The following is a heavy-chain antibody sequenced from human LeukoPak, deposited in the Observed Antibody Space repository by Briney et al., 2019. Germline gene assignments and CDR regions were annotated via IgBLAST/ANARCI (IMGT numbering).Heavy chain of an antibody. Sequence: ASVKVSCKASGYTFTSYGISWVRQAPGQGLEWMGWISAYNGNTNYAQKLQGRVTMTTDTSTSTAYMELRSLRSDDTAVYYCARAGYYYDSSGYYYASGGGYYFAYWGQGTLVTVSS. CDR3: ARAGYYYDSSGYYYASGGGYYFAY. CDR2: ISAYNGNT. D-gene: IGHD3-22*01. V-gene: IGHV1-18*01. J-gene: IGHJ4*02. CDR1: GYTFTSYG.